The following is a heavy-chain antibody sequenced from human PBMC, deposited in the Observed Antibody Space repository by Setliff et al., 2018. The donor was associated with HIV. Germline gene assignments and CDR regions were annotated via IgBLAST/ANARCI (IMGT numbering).Heavy chain of an antibody. D-gene: IGHD6-19*01. CDR3: ARTSIVVAGNDY. V-gene: IGHV3-23*01. CDR1: GFTFTAYN. CDR2: ISPNGDIT. J-gene: IGHJ4*02. Sequence: TGGSLRLSCAASGFTFTAYNMAWVRQAPGKGLEWISAISPNGDITYYADSVKGRFTISRDNPKNSLYLQMNSLRVEDTAVYYCARTSIVVAGNDYWGQGTLVTVSS.